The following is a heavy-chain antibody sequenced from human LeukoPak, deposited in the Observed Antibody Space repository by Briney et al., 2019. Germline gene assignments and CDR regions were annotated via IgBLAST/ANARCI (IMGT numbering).Heavy chain of an antibody. J-gene: IGHJ4*02. CDR3: VRDGGYSGSYSYDY. V-gene: IGHV1-2*06. D-gene: IGHD1-26*01. Sequence: GASVKVSCKASGYIFTGYYMHWVRQAPGQGLEGMGRINPNSGGTNYAKEFQGRVTMTRDTSISTAYMELSRLRSDDTALYYCVRDGGYSGSYSYDYWGQGTLVTVSS. CDR2: INPNSGGT. CDR1: GYIFTGYY.